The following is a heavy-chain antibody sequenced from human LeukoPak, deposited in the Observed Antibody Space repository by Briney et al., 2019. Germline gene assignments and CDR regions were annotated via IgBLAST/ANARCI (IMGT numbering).Heavy chain of an antibody. V-gene: IGHV4-59*01. CDR2: IYYSGST. D-gene: IGHD4-23*01. CDR1: GGSISSYY. J-gene: IGHJ4*02. Sequence: PSETLSLTCTVSGGSISSYYWSWIRQPPGKGLEWIGYIYYSGSTNYNPSLKSRVTISVDPSKNQFSLRLSSVTAADTAVYYCAREITTSGGNSRALDYWGQGTLVTVSS. CDR3: AREITTSGGNSRALDY.